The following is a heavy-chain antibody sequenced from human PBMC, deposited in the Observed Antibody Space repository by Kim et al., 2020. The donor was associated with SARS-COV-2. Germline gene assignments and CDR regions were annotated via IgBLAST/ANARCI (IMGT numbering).Heavy chain of an antibody. D-gene: IGHD3-10*01. CDR2: AWYDGTNK. J-gene: IGHJ4*02. Sequence: GGSLRLSCAASGFTFSSYGMHWVRQAPGKGLEWVAFAWYDGTNKYYADSVKGRFTVSRNTSNLFLQMNSLRVEDTAMYYCARGLPGRAMVRGATFDYWGQGPLVTVSS. CDR1: GFTFSSYG. V-gene: IGHV3-33*01. CDR3: ARGLPGRAMVRGATFDY.